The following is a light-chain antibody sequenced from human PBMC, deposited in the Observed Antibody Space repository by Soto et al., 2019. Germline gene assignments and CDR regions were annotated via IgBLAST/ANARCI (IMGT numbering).Light chain of an antibody. Sequence: DIEMTQSPSTLSAFVGDRVTITCRASQSISSWLAWYQQKPGQAPKLLIFGASSLESGVPPRFSGSGSGTEFTLTISSLQHDDFATYYCQQYHNLATFGQGTRVE. V-gene: IGKV1-5*01. J-gene: IGKJ1*01. CDR1: QSISSW. CDR3: QQYHNLAT. CDR2: GAS.